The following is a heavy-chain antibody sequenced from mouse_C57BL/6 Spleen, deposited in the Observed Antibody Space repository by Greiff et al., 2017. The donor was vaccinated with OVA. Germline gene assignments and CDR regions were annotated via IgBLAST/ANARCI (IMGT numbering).Heavy chain of an antibody. J-gene: IGHJ4*01. CDR1: GFTFSDYY. CDR3: ARGGDYDYDHYAMDY. V-gene: IGHV5-16*01. D-gene: IGHD2-4*01. CDR2: INYDGSST. Sequence: EVKLMESEGGLVQPGSSMKLSCTASGFTFSDYYMAWVRQVPEKGLEWVANINYDGSSTYYLDSLKSRFIISRDNAKNILYLQMSSLKSEDTATYYCARGGDYDYDHYAMDYWGQGTSVTVSS.